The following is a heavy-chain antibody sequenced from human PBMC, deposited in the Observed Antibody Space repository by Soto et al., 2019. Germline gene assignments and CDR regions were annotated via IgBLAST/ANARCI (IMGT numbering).Heavy chain of an antibody. CDR3: ARGSGYYYWDDY. CDR1: GYTFTSYA. CDR2: INAGNGNT. J-gene: IGHJ4*02. D-gene: IGHD3-22*01. V-gene: IGHV1-3*05. Sequence: QVQLVQSGAEEKKPGASVKVSCKASGYTFTSYAMHWVRQAPGQRREWMGWINAGNGNTKYTQKFQGRVTITRDTSESTAYMELSSLRSEDTAVYYCARGSGYYYWDDYWGQGTLVTVSS.